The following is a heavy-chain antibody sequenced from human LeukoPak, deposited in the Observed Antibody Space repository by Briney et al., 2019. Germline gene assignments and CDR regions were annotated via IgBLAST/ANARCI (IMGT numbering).Heavy chain of an antibody. CDR1: GYTFTSYY. CDR3: ARDLYSSGWYRVCSD. J-gene: IGHJ4*02. Sequence: ASVTVSCTASGYTFTSYYMHWVRQAPGQGLECMGIINPSGGSTSYAQKFQGRVTMTRDTSTSTVYMELSSLRSEDTAVYYCARDLYSSGWYRVCSDWGQGTLVTVSS. V-gene: IGHV1-46*01. D-gene: IGHD6-19*01. CDR2: INPSGGST.